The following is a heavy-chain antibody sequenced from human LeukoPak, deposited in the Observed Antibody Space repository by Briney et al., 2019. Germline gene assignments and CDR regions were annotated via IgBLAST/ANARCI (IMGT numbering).Heavy chain of an antibody. CDR1: GGSFSGYY. Sequence: SETLSLTCAVYGGSFSGYYWSWIRQPPGKGLEWIGEINHSGSTNYNPSLKSRVTISVDTSKNQFSLKLSSVTAADTAVYYCARHGGFVVAGTDYFDYWGQGTLVTVSS. D-gene: IGHD6-19*01. V-gene: IGHV4-34*01. CDR3: ARHGGFVVAGTDYFDY. CDR2: INHSGST. J-gene: IGHJ4*02.